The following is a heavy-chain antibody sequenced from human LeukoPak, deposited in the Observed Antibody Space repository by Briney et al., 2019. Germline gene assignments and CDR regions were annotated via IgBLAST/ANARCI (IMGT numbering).Heavy chain of an antibody. CDR2: MYSGGST. Sequence: GGSLRLSCASSGFTFSSYEMNWVRQAPGKGLEWVSVMYSGGSTDYADSVKGRFTISRDNSKNTLYLQMNSLRAEDTAVYYCARADSSWYYFDYWGQGTLVTVSS. V-gene: IGHV3-53*01. CDR1: GFTFSSYE. D-gene: IGHD6-13*01. J-gene: IGHJ4*02. CDR3: ARADSSWYYFDY.